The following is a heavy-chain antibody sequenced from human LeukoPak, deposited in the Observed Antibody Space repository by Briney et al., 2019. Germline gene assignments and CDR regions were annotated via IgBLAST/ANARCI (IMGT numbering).Heavy chain of an antibody. Sequence: LGESLKIPCKGSGYGFTSYWIGWVRQMPGKGLEWMGIIYPGDSDTRYSPSFQGQVTISADKSISTAYLQWSSLKASDTAMYYCARLTGSSPGGFDYWGQGILVTVSS. V-gene: IGHV5-51*01. CDR3: ARLTGSSPGGFDY. J-gene: IGHJ4*02. CDR1: GYGFTSYW. CDR2: IYPGDSDT. D-gene: IGHD6-6*01.